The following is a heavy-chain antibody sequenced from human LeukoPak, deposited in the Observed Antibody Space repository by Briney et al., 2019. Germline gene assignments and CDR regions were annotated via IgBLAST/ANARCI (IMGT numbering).Heavy chain of an antibody. Sequence: SETLSLTCTVSGHSIINSFYWGWIRQPPGKGLEWIGSIYHSGATYYNPSLKSRVTISLDTSKNQFSLRLNSVTAADTAVYYCARAVDSSAFSSFQHWGQGTLVTVSP. CDR3: ARAVDSSAFSSFQH. CDR1: GHSIINSFY. CDR2: IYHSGAT. J-gene: IGHJ1*01. D-gene: IGHD3-22*01. V-gene: IGHV4-38-2*02.